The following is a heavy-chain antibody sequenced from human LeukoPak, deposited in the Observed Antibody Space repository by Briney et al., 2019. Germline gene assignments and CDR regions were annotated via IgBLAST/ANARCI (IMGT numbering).Heavy chain of an antibody. D-gene: IGHD1-26*01. CDR2: IIPIFGTA. Sequence: SVKVSCKASGGTFSSYAISWVRQAPGQGLEWMGGIIPIFGTANYAQKFQGRVTITADESTSTAYMELSSLRSEDTAVYYCARETDLIVEATYSWFDPWGQGTLVTVSS. V-gene: IGHV1-69*01. CDR3: ARETDLIVEATYSWFDP. J-gene: IGHJ5*02. CDR1: GGTFSSYA.